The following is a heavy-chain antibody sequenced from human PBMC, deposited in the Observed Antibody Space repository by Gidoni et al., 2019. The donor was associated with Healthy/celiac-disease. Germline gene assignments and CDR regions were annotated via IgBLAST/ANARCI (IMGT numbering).Heavy chain of an antibody. J-gene: IGHJ6*02. CDR2: ISSSGSTI. D-gene: IGHD3-3*01. Sequence: EVQLVESGGGLVKPGGSLRLSCAASGFPFSSYSMNWVRQAPGKGLEWVSSISSSGSTIYYADSVKGRFTISRDNAKNSLYLQMNSLRAEDTAVYYCARDGGITIFGVVIINYYYYGMDVWGQGTTVTVSS. CDR1: GFPFSSYS. V-gene: IGHV3-21*01. CDR3: ARDGGITIFGVVIINYYYYGMDV.